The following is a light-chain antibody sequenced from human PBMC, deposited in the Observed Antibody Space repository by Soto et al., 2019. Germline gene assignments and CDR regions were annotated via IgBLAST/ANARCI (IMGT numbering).Light chain of an antibody. V-gene: IGKV1-5*01. CDR2: DAS. CDR3: EQYKNYLT. CDR1: QSISTW. J-gene: IGKJ3*01. Sequence: DIQMTQSPSTLSASVGDRVTITCRASQSISTWVAWYQQKPGKAPKVPIYDASSLESGVPSRFSGSGSGTEFTLTISSLQPDDFATYYCEQYKNYLTFGPGTKVDIK.